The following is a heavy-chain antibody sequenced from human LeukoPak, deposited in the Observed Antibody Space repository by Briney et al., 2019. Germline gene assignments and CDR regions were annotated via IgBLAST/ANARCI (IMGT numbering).Heavy chain of an antibody. D-gene: IGHD3-10*01. V-gene: IGHV1-8*01. CDR2: MNPNSGNT. J-gene: IGHJ5*02. Sequence: ASVKVSYKASGYTFTSYVINWVRQATGQGLEWMGWMNPNSGNTGYAQKFQGRVTMTRNTSISTAYMELSSLRSEDTAVYYCARSMVRGAPNWFDPWGQGTLVTVSS. CDR3: ARSMVRGAPNWFDP. CDR1: GYTFTSYV.